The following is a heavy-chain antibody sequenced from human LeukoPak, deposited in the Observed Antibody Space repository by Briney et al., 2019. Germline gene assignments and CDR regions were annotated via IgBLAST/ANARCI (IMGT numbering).Heavy chain of an antibody. J-gene: IGHJ4*02. CDR1: GYSFSSYSYS. Sequence: ASVKVSCKASGYSFSSYSYSISWVRQAPGQGLEWMGWINPNSGGTNYAQKFQGRVTMTRDTSISTAYMELSRLRSDDTAVYYCARGGGRWLQSLDYWGQGTLVTVSS. V-gene: IGHV1-2*02. CDR3: ARGGGRWLQSLDY. CDR2: INPNSGGT. D-gene: IGHD5-24*01.